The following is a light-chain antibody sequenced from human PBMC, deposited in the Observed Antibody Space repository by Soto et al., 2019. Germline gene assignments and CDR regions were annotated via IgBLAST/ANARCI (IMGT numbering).Light chain of an antibody. CDR3: QHYNSYSEA. CDR2: KAS. Sequence: DIQMTQSPSTLSGSVGDRVTITCRASQTISSWLAWYQQKPGKAPKLLIYKASTLKSGVPSRFSGSGYGTEFTLTISSLQPDDFATYYCQHYNSYSEAFGQGTQVELK. CDR1: QTISSW. V-gene: IGKV1-5*03. J-gene: IGKJ1*01.